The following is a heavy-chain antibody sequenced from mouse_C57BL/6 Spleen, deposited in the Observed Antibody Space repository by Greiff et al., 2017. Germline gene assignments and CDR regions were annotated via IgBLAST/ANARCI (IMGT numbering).Heavy chain of an antibody. CDR3: ARHYGNPWFAY. CDR2: ISSGGSYT. Sequence: EVKLMESGGDLVKPGGSLKLSCAASGFTFSSYGMSWVRQTPDKRLEWVATISSGGSYTYYPDSVKGRFTISRDNAKNTRYLQMSSLKSEDTAMYYWARHYGNPWFAYWGQGTLVTVSA. CDR1: GFTFSSYG. V-gene: IGHV5-6*01. J-gene: IGHJ3*01. D-gene: IGHD2-1*01.